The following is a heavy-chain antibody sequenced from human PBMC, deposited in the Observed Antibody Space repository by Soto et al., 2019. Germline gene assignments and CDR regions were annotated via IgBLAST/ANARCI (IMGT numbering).Heavy chain of an antibody. V-gene: IGHV3-30-3*01. CDR2: ISYDGSNK. D-gene: IGHD6-19*01. CDR3: ARDNSPYSSGWHNRHFDY. J-gene: IGHJ4*02. CDR1: GFTFSSYA. Sequence: QVQLVESGGGVVQPGRSLRLSCAASGFTFSSYAMHWVRQAPGKGLEWVAVISYDGSNKYYADSVKGRFTISRDNSKNTLYLQMNSLKTAATAVYYCARDNSPYSSGWHNRHFDYWGQGTLVTVSS.